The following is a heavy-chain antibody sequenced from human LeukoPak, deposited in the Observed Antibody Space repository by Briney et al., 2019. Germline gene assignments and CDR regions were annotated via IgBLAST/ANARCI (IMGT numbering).Heavy chain of an antibody. D-gene: IGHD1-26*01. CDR2: IYYSGST. CDR3: ARHTAILGAAYFDS. Sequence: SETLSLTCTVSGGSINTYYWSWIRQPPGTELEWIGYIYYSGSTNYNPSLQSRVTISVDTSKNQFSPKLSTVTAADTGVYYCARHTAILGAAYFDSWGQGTLVTVSS. J-gene: IGHJ4*02. V-gene: IGHV4-59*01. CDR1: GGSINTYY.